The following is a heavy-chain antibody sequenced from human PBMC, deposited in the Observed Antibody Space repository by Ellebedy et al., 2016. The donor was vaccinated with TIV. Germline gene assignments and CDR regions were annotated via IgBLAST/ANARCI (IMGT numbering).Heavy chain of an antibody. Sequence: GESLKISCTASGFTFGDYAMSWFRQAPGKGLEWVGFIRSKAYGGTTEYAASVKGRFTISRDDSKSIAYLQMNSLKTEDTAVYYCTRDKEYDFWSGYTLPDYWGQGTLVTVSS. J-gene: IGHJ4*02. CDR3: TRDKEYDFWSGYTLPDY. CDR1: GFTFGDYA. D-gene: IGHD3-3*01. CDR2: IRSKAYGGTT. V-gene: IGHV3-49*03.